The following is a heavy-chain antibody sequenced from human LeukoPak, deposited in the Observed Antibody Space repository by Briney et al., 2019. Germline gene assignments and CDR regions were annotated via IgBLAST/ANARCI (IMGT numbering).Heavy chain of an antibody. V-gene: IGHV3-33*06. D-gene: IGHD3-10*01. CDR3: AKSMVRGVIRQRVAFDI. Sequence: GRSLRLSCAASGFTFSSYGMHWVRQAPGKGLEWVAVIWYDGSNKYYADSVKGRFTISRDNSKNTLYLQMNSLRAEDTAVYYCAKSMVRGVIRQRVAFDIWGQGTMVTVSS. J-gene: IGHJ3*02. CDR1: GFTFSSYG. CDR2: IWYDGSNK.